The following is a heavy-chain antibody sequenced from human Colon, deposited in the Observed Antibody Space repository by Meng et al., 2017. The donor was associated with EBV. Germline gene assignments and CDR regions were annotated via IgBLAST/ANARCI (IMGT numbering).Heavy chain of an antibody. Sequence: QLQLRDSGPALVKPSATLALTFTVSGDSLTNHNGWAWVRQPPGKGLDWIGEIPHRGSSAYIPSLKSRVSMSIDMSRNQFSLKLTSVTAADTAVYHCLRGSGGSVWGQGTLVTVSS. CDR3: LRGSGGSV. CDR1: GDSLTNHNG. J-gene: IGHJ1*01. CDR2: IPHRGSS. D-gene: IGHD3-10*01. V-gene: IGHV4-4*02.